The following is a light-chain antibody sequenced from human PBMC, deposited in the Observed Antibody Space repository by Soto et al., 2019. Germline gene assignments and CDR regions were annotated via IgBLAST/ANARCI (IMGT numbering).Light chain of an antibody. CDR2: AAS. CDR3: QKYSSVPV. CDR1: QGIRNY. Sequence: DIQMTQSPTSLSASVGDRVTITCRASQGIRNYVAWYQQIPGKAPKLLIYAASTLQSGVPSRFSGSGSGTDFILPINGLQPEDVASYSCQKYSSVPVFGPGTKVEIK. V-gene: IGKV1-27*01. J-gene: IGKJ3*01.